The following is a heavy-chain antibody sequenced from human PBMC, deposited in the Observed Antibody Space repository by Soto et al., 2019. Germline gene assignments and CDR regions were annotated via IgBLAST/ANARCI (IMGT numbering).Heavy chain of an antibody. Sequence: PGGSLRLSCAASGFTFSSYAMHWVRQAPGKGLEWVAVISYDGSNKYYADSVKGRFTISRDNSKNTLYLQMNSLRAEDTAVYYCASSAPLPTYYDILTGPLGFDYWGQGTLVTVSS. J-gene: IGHJ4*02. CDR3: ASSAPLPTYYDILTGPLGFDY. D-gene: IGHD3-9*01. CDR2: ISYDGSNK. V-gene: IGHV3-30-3*01. CDR1: GFTFSSYA.